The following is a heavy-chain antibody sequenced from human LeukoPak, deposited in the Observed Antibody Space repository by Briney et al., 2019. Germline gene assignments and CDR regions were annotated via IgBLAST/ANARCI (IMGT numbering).Heavy chain of an antibody. D-gene: IGHD3-3*01. CDR2: VSGSGGST. CDR3: AKLGYYDFWSNYLVFDN. CDR1: GFTFNSYA. Sequence: GGSLRLSCAASGFTFNSYAMTWVRQAPGKGLEWVSAVSGSGGSTYYPDSVEGRFTISRDNSKDTLYLQINSLRVEDTAVHFCAKLGYYDFWSNYLVFDNWGQGTLVTVSS. J-gene: IGHJ4*02. V-gene: IGHV3-23*01.